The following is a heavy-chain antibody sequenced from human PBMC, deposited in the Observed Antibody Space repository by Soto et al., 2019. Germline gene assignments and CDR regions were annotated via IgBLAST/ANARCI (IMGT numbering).Heavy chain of an antibody. J-gene: IGHJ4*02. CDR1: GYTYPRYA. CDR3: ARDPSNTSGKNVYFDF. D-gene: IGHD3-22*01. Sequence: QVHLVQSGPEVKKPGASVRVSCKTSGYTYPRYAISWVRQAPGQGLEWMGWISTYNHDTNYAQKFQGRLSMATDTSTSTAYLELRSLTSDDTAMYYCARDPSNTSGKNVYFDFWGQGSLVIVSS. CDR2: ISTYNHDT. V-gene: IGHV1-18*01.